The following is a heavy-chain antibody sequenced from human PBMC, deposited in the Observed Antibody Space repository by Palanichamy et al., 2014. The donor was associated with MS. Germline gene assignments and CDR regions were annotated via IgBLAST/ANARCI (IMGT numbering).Heavy chain of an antibody. CDR3: ARWGYDFWSGYPDGNWFDP. CDR1: VTPSAVVTT. Sequence: QVQPAGVGPRTGRSLRRPCPSPALSLVTPSAVVTTGAGSGSPQEGLEWIGSIHHSGSTYYNPSVKSRVTISVDTSKNQFSLKLSSVTAADTAVYYCARWGYDFWSGYPDGNWFDPWGQGTLVTVSS. D-gene: IGHD3-3*01. CDR2: IHHSGST. J-gene: IGHJ5*02. V-gene: IGHV4-38-2*02.